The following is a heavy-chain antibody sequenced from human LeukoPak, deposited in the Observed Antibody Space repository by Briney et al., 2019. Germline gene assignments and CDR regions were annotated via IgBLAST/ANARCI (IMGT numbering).Heavy chain of an antibody. CDR2: IIPIFGIA. D-gene: IGHD5-24*01. CDR3: ARDSGGYNLRFYGMDV. V-gene: IGHV1-69*04. CDR1: GGTFSSYA. J-gene: IGHJ6*02. Sequence: SVKVSCKASGGTFSSYAISWVRQAPGQGLEWMGRIIPIFGIANYAQKFQGRVTITADKPTSTAYMELSSLRSEDTAVYYCARDSGGYNLRFYGMDVWGQGTTVTVSS.